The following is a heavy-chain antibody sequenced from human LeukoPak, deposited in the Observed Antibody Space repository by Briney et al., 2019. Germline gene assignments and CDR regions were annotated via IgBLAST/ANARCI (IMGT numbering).Heavy chain of an antibody. D-gene: IGHD6-6*01. CDR1: GSSISSSSYY. J-gene: IGHJ4*02. V-gene: IGHV4-39*07. Sequence: PSETLSLTCTVSGSSISSSSYYWGWLRQPPGKGLEWIGSIYYSGSTYYNPSLKSRVTISVDTSKNQFSLKLSSVTAADTAVYYCARGDSSSSGFPKYWGQGTLVTVSS. CDR2: IYYSGST. CDR3: ARGDSSSSGFPKY.